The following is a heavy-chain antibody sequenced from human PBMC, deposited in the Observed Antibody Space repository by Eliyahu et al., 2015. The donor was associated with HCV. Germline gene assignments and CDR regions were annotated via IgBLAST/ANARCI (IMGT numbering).Heavy chain of an antibody. J-gene: IGHJ2*01. Sequence: QVQLVESGGGVVQPGXSLRXXWAASGFPFSSYGMPWVRQAPGKGVGWVAVIWYDGSNKYYADSVKGRFTISRDNSKNTLYLQMNSLRVEDTAVYYCARKSPGDWYFDLWGRGTLVAVSS. D-gene: IGHD3-10*01. CDR3: ARKSPGDWYFDL. V-gene: IGHV3-33*01. CDR2: IWYDGSNK. CDR1: GFPFSSYG.